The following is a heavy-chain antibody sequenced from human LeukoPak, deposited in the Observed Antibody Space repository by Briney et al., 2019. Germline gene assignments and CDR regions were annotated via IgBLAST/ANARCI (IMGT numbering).Heavy chain of an antibody. J-gene: IGHJ4*02. CDR2: IHPEGNEN. D-gene: IGHD3-10*01. Sequence: GGSLRLSCAVSGFTFTNFWMSWVRQAPGRGLEWVANIHPEGNENYHVESVKGRFTISRNNTKNLLFLQMNGLRVEDTAVYYCASGDPFSGDHWGQGTLVTVSS. CDR1: GFTFTNFW. V-gene: IGHV3-7*01. CDR3: ASGDPFSGDH.